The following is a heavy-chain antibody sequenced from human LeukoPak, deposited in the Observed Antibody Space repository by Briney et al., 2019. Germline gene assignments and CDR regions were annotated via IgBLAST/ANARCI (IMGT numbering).Heavy chain of an antibody. D-gene: IGHD3-22*01. Sequence: QPGRSLRLSCAASGFTFSSYGMHWVRQAPGKGLEWVAVISYDGSNKYYADSVKGRFTISRDNSKNTLYLQMNSLRAEDTAVYYCAKETSSGYPDYWGQGTLVTVSS. V-gene: IGHV3-30*18. J-gene: IGHJ4*02. CDR1: GFTFSSYG. CDR2: ISYDGSNK. CDR3: AKETSSGYPDY.